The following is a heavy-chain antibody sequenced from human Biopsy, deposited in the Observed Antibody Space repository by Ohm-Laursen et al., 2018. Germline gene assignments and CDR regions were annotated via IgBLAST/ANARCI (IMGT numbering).Heavy chain of an antibody. D-gene: IGHD2-15*01. CDR3: AKTFHGSSFLYDY. V-gene: IGHV3-23*01. J-gene: IGHJ4*02. Sequence: SLRLSCAASGFTFSSYGMNWVRQAPGKGLEWVSVLSGSGGTTYYADSVKGRFTISRDNSKNTLYLQMNSLTAEDTAVYYCAKTFHGSSFLYDYWGQGTLVTVSS. CDR1: GFTFSSYG. CDR2: LSGSGGTT.